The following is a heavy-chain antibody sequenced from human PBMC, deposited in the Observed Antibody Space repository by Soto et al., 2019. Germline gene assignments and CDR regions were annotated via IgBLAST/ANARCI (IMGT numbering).Heavy chain of an antibody. J-gene: IGHJ4*02. Sequence: EVQLVESGGGLVQPGGSLRLSCAASGFTFSSFWMYWVRQAPGKGLVWVSRINRDASTTSYADSVKGRFTISRDNAKNPLFLQMNSLRAEDSAVYYCARIPPGWGGGQLVLDYWGQGTLVTVSS. V-gene: IGHV3-74*01. D-gene: IGHD6-13*01. CDR3: ARIPPGWGGGQLVLDY. CDR1: GFTFSSFW. CDR2: INRDASTT.